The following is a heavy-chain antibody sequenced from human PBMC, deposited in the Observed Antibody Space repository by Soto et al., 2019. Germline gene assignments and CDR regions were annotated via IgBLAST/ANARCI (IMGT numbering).Heavy chain of an antibody. CDR3: ATSPPGRWLHNPYYFDY. V-gene: IGHV3-23*01. D-gene: IGHD5-12*01. CDR2: ISGTGGST. Sequence: PGGSLRLSCAASGFTFSSYAMSWVRQAPGKGLEWVSGISGTGGSTYYADSVKGRFTISRDNSKNTVFLQVNSLRAEDTAVYYCATSPPGRWLHNPYYFDYWGQGTPVTVSS. CDR1: GFTFSSYA. J-gene: IGHJ4*02.